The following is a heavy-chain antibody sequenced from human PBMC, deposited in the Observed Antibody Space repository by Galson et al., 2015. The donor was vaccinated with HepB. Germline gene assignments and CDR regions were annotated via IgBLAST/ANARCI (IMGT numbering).Heavy chain of an antibody. Sequence: SVKVSCKASGYTFTSYGISWVRQAPGQGLEWMGWISAYNGNTNYAQKLQGRVTMTTDTSTSTAYMELRSLRSDDTAVYYCARAPSNGNRYYNWFDPWGQGTLVTVSS. D-gene: IGHD1-14*01. V-gene: IGHV1-18*04. CDR1: GYTFTSYG. CDR2: ISAYNGNT. CDR3: ARAPSNGNRYYNWFDP. J-gene: IGHJ5*02.